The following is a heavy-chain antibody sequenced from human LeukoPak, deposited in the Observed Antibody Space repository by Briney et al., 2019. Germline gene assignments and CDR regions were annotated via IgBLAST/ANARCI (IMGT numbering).Heavy chain of an antibody. CDR1: EFTFSSHS. CDR2: ISRSGGSI. J-gene: IGHJ3*02. D-gene: IGHD2-2*01. CDR3: ARGLKVSAALDVFDI. Sequence: KPGGSLRLSCAASEFTFSSHSMNWVRQAPGKGLEWVSSISRSGGSIYYADSLKGRFTISRDNAKNSLYLQMNSLRAEDTAVYFCARGLKVSAALDVFDIWGQGTMVTVSS. V-gene: IGHV3-21*01.